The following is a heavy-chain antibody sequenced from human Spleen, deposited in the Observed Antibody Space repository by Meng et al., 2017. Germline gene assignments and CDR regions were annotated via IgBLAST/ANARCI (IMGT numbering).Heavy chain of an antibody. CDR2: INHSGST. J-gene: IGHJ4*02. V-gene: IGHV4-34*01. CDR1: GGSYSDYY. CDR3: ARGPTTMAHDFDY. Sequence: QLQQWGAGLLTPSATLSLTRVVSGGSYSDYYWSWIRQPPGKGLEWIGEINHSGSTNYNPSLESRATISVDTSQNNLSLKLSSVTAADSAVYYCARGPTTMAHDFDYWGQGTLVTVSS. D-gene: IGHD4-11*01.